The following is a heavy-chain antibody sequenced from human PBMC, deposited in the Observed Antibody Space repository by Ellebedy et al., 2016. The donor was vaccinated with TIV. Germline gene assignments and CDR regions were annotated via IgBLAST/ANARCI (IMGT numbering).Heavy chain of an antibody. J-gene: IGHJ4*02. D-gene: IGHD6-19*01. CDR2: IFSTGST. CDR1: GGPFRRSY. Sequence: MPSETLSLTCTVSGGPFRRSYWTWIRQPAGTGLEWIGRIFSTGSTNYNPSLKSRLTMSVDMSKNQFSLKLSSVTAADTAVYYCARDSYSNGWIDSWGQGTLVTVSS. CDR3: ARDSYSNGWIDS. V-gene: IGHV4-4*07.